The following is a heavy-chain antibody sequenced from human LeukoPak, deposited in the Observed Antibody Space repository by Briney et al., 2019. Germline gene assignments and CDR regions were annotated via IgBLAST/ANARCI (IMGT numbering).Heavy chain of an antibody. CDR2: ISGGHGGT. CDR1: GFTFSSYA. D-gene: IGHD1/OR15-1a*01. Sequence: GGSLRLSCAASGFTFSSYAVSWVRQAPGKGLEWVSSISGGHGGTYYADSVKGRFTISRDDSKNTLYLQVNSLRAGDTAVYYCAKGQYASGWNSGNYWGQGTLVTVSS. J-gene: IGHJ4*02. CDR3: AKGQYASGWNSGNY. V-gene: IGHV3-23*01.